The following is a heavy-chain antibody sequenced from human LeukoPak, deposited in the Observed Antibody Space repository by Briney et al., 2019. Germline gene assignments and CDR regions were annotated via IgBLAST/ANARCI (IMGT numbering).Heavy chain of an antibody. CDR3: ARRGTLRYFDWYGYYFDY. CDR1: GGSISSSY. D-gene: IGHD3-9*01. V-gene: IGHV4-34*01. J-gene: IGHJ4*02. Sequence: SETLSLTCTVSGGSISSSYWSWSWIRQPPGKGLEWIGEINHSGSTNYNPSLKSRVTISVDTSKNQFSLKLSSVTAADTAVYYCARRGTLRYFDWYGYYFDYWGQGTLVTVSS. CDR2: INHSGST.